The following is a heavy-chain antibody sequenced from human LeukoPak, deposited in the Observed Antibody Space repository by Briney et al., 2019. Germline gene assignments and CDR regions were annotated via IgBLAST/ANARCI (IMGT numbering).Heavy chain of an antibody. CDR3: ARVMAAARYYCYGMDV. CDR2: ISAYNGNT. V-gene: IGHV1-18*01. D-gene: IGHD6-13*01. CDR1: GYTFTSYG. J-gene: IGHJ6*02. Sequence: ASVKLSCKASGYTFTSYGISWVRQAPGQGLEWMGWISAYNGNTNYAQKLQGRVTMTTDTSTSTAYMELRRLRSDDTAVYYCARVMAAARYYCYGMDVWGQGTTVTVSS.